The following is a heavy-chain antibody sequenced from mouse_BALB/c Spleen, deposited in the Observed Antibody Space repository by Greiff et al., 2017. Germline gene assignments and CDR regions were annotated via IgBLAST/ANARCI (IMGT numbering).Heavy chain of an antibody. Sequence: ESGPGLVKPSQSLSLTCSVTGYSITSGYYWNWIRKFPGNKLEWMGYISYDGSNNYNPSLKNRISITRDTSKNQFFLKLNSVTTEDTATYYCARYGTTDYWGQGTTLTVSS. CDR2: ISYDGSN. V-gene: IGHV3-6*02. D-gene: IGHD2-10*02. J-gene: IGHJ2*01. CDR3: ARYGTTDY. CDR1: GYSITSGYY.